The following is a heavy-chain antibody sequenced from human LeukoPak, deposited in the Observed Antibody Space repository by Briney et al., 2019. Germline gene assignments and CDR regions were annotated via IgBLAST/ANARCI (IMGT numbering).Heavy chain of an antibody. V-gene: IGHV3-33*01. D-gene: IGHD1-20*01. CDR2: IWYYGSNK. CDR1: GFTFSSSG. CDR3: ARGVFAGDLLTGYWFFDL. J-gene: IGHJ2*01. Sequence: GVSLRLSCPASGFTFSSSGFHWVRQAPGKGLEWVALIWYYGSNKYYADSVKGRFTISRDNSKNTVYLQMNSLRAEDAAVYYCARGVFAGDLLTGYWFFDLWGRGTLVTVSS.